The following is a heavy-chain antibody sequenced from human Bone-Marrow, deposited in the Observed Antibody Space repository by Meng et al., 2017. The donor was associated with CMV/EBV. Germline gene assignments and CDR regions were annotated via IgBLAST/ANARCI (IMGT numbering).Heavy chain of an antibody. D-gene: IGHD3-22*01. J-gene: IGHJ4*02. CDR2: ISGNSPIT. CDR1: GFTFSNYA. Sequence: GESLKISCAASGFTFSNYAMSWVRQAPGKGLEWVSTISGNSPITYYADSVKGRFTMSRDNSKNTLYLQMNSLRTEDTAVYYCAKAQYSYDSIASGGWGQGTLVTVSS. V-gene: IGHV3-23*01. CDR3: AKAQYSYDSIASGG.